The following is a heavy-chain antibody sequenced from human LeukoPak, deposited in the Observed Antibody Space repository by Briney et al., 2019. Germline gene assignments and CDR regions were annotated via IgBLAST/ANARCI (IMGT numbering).Heavy chain of an antibody. CDR2: IKEDGSEK. Sequence: GGSPRRSCAASGFTFSRYWMTWVRQAPGKGLEWVANIKEDGSEKYYVDSMEGRFTISRDNAKNSLYLQMNSLRVEDTAVYYCARYYYNDSGYSEDAFDIWSQGTMVTVSA. J-gene: IGHJ3*02. CDR3: ARYYYNDSGYSEDAFDI. D-gene: IGHD3-22*01. CDR1: GFTFSRYW. V-gene: IGHV3-7*01.